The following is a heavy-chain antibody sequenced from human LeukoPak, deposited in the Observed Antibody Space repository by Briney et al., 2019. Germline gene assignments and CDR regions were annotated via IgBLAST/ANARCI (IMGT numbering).Heavy chain of an antibody. Sequence: PGGSLRLSCAASGFTFSSYYMHWVRHVPGKGLVWVSRINGDESSTTYADSVKGRFTISRDNAKNTLYLQMNTLRAEDTAVYYCARVRDCGGGSCFSYLDYWGQGTLVTVSS. CDR2: INGDESST. V-gene: IGHV3-74*01. CDR1: GFTFSSYY. J-gene: IGHJ4*02. CDR3: ARVRDCGGGSCFSYLDY. D-gene: IGHD2-15*01.